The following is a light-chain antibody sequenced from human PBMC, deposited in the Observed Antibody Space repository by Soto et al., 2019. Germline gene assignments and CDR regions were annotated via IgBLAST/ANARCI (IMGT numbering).Light chain of an antibody. CDR2: KAS. J-gene: IGKJ1*01. CDR1: QSISSW. Sequence: DIQMTQSPSTLSASVGDRVTITCRASQSISSWLAWYQQKPGKAPKLLIYKASNLESGVPSRFSGSGSGTEITLTISSLQPDDFATYYGQQYNSYLTFGQGTKVEIK. V-gene: IGKV1-5*03. CDR3: QQYNSYLT.